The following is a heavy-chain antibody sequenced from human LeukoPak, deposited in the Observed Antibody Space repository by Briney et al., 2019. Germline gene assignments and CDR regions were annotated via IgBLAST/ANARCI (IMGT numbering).Heavy chain of an antibody. Sequence: KPSETLSLTCTVSGGSISSSSYYWGWIRQPPGKGLEWIGSIYYSGSTYYNPSLKSRVTISVDTSKNQFSLKLSSVTAADTAVYYCAKCPYAVNWNLFDYWGQGTLVTVSS. V-gene: IGHV4-39*07. J-gene: IGHJ4*02. D-gene: IGHD1-20*01. CDR1: GGSISSSSYY. CDR2: IYYSGST. CDR3: AKCPYAVNWNLFDY.